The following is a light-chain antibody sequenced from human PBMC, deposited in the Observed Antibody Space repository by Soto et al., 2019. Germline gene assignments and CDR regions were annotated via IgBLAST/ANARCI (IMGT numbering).Light chain of an antibody. V-gene: IGKV3-15*01. CDR1: QSVNSN. CDR3: QKYGTSEII. Sequence: TVMTQSPATLSVSPWERATLSCRASQSVNSNLAWYQQKLGQAPRVLIYGASTRATGIPDRFSGSGSGTEFILTISRLETEDFAVFYCQKYGTSEIIFGQGTRLEIK. J-gene: IGKJ5*01. CDR2: GAS.